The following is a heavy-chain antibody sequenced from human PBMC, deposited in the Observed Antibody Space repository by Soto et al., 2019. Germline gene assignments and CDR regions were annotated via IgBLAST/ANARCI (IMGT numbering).Heavy chain of an antibody. CDR2: ISYDGSNK. Sequence: GGSLRLACAASGFTFSSYGMHWVRQAPGKGLEWVAVISYDGSNKYYADSVKGRFTISRDNSKNTLHLQMNSLRAEDTAVYHCAKDLSSGFPSPGMDVWGQGTTVTVYS. CDR1: GFTFSSYG. V-gene: IGHV3-30*18. J-gene: IGHJ6*02. D-gene: IGHD5-12*01. CDR3: AKDLSSGFPSPGMDV.